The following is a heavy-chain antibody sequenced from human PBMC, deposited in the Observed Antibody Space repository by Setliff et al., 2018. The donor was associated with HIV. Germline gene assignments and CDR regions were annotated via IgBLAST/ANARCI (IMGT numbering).Heavy chain of an antibody. J-gene: IGHJ4*02. CDR3: ARDLIWGFDY. D-gene: IGHD3-16*01. Sequence: PGGSLRLSCAASGFTFSSYGMHWVRQAPGKGLEWVANIKRDGSEKRYVDSVKGRFTVSRDNARSSLYLQVNSLRSDDTAVYYCARDLIWGFDYWGQGTPVTVS. CDR1: GFTFSSYG. CDR2: IKRDGSEK. V-gene: IGHV3-7*01.